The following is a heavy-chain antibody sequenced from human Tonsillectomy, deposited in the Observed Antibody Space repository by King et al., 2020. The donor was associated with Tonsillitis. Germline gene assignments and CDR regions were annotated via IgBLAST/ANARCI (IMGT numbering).Heavy chain of an antibody. Sequence: QVQLQQWGAGLLKPSETLSLTCAVYGGSVTGYYWNWIRQPPGKGLEWIGEISHGGSTNYNPSLESRVTLSLDTSKNQFSLNLNSVTAADTAEYYCATTLPTTLFSTIRGLISSWGQGTLVTVSS. D-gene: IGHD3-10*01. CDR2: ISHGGST. CDR1: GGSVTGYY. V-gene: IGHV4-34*01. J-gene: IGHJ5*02. CDR3: ATTLPTTLFSTIRGLISS.